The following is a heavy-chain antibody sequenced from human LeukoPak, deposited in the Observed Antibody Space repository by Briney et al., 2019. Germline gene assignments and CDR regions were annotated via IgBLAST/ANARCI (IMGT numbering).Heavy chain of an antibody. CDR1: GFTFSDYS. CDR2: ITSAGGYK. Sequence: GRSLRLSCGASGFTFSDYSMNWVRQAPGKGLAWVASITSAGGYKYYADSVKGRFTISRGNAQNSLFLQMNSLRAEDTAVYFCATSGGFVLPNAITGNWYMDVWGRGTSVTVSS. V-gene: IGHV3-21*01. CDR3: ATSGGFVLPNAITGNWYMDV. D-gene: IGHD2-2*01. J-gene: IGHJ6*03.